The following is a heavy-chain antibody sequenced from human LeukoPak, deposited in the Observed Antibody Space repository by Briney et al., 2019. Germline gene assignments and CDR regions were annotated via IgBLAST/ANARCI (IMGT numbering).Heavy chain of an antibody. CDR3: ARDYGGNLRLFDP. CDR2: IYKPGST. V-gene: IGHV4-59*01. CDR1: GDSISNYY. Sequence: SETLSLTCTVSGDSISNYYWNWIRKSPGKGLEWIGYIYKPGSTNYNPSLKSRVTMSLDTSKNQFSLKLSSVTAADTAVYYCARDYGGNLRLFDPWGQGTLVTVSS. J-gene: IGHJ5*02. D-gene: IGHD4-23*01.